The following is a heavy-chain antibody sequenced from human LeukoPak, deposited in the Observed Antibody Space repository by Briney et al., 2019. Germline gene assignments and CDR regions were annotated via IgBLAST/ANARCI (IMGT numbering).Heavy chain of an antibody. J-gene: IGHJ3*02. CDR2: IETPGDT. CDR1: GFTFSSYD. V-gene: IGHV3-13*04. CDR3: ARDLTGENAFDI. D-gene: IGHD1-20*01. Sequence: PGGSLSLSCAASGFTFSSYDMHWVRQATGKGLEWVSAIETPGDTHSVGSVKGRFTISRDNSKNSLYLQMNSLRAGDTAVYYCARDLTGENAFDIWGQGTMVTVSS.